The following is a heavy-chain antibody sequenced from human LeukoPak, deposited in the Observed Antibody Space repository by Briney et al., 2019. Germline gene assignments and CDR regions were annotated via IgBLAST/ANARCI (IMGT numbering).Heavy chain of an antibody. CDR3: ARDHSSGWYGWFDP. Sequence: SETLSLTCTVSGGSISNYYWSWIRQPAGKGLEWIGRLYSTGTTNYNPSLKSRVTMSVDTSKNQISLKLSSVTAADTAVYYCARDHSSGWYGWFDPWGQGTLVTVSS. D-gene: IGHD6-19*01. CDR1: GGSISNYY. J-gene: IGHJ5*02. CDR2: LYSTGTT. V-gene: IGHV4-4*07.